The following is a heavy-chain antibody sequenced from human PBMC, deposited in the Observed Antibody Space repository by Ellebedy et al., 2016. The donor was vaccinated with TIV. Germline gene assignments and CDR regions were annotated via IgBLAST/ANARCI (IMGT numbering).Heavy chain of an antibody. D-gene: IGHD5-18*01. CDR2: ISGNGERT. CDR3: ANAYSYGSSLDY. CDR1: GFHFANYA. V-gene: IGHV3-23*01. J-gene: IGHJ4*02. Sequence: GGSLRLSCAPFGFHFANYAMNWVRQAPGRRLEWVSSISGNGERTYYADSVKGRLTISRDNAKNTLYLQMNSLRAEDTAVYYCANAYSYGSSLDYWGQGTLVTVSS.